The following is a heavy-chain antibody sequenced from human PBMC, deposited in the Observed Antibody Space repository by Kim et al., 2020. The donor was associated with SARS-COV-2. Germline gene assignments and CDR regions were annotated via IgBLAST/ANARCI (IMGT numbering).Heavy chain of an antibody. CDR1: GGSISSYY. Sequence: SETLSLTCTVSGGSISSYYWSWIRQPPGKGLEWIGYIYYSGSTNYNPSLKSRVTISVDTSKNQFSLKLSSVTAADTAVYYCARGYSSGWYRLGWFDPWGQGTLVTVSS. CDR3: ARGYSSGWYRLGWFDP. CDR2: IYYSGST. D-gene: IGHD6-19*01. J-gene: IGHJ5*02. V-gene: IGHV4-59*01.